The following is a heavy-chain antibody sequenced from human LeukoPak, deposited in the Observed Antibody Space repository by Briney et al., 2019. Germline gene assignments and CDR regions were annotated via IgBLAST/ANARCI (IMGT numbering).Heavy chain of an antibody. V-gene: IGHV3-30*02. J-gene: IGHJ6*03. CDR1: GFTFSSYG. Sequence: PTGGSLRLSCAASGFTFSSYGMHWVRQAPGKGLEWVAFIRYDGSNKYYADSVKGRFTISRDNVKNSLYLQMNSLRAEDTAVYYCARHTLNYYYYMDVWGKGTTVTISS. CDR3: ARHTLNYYYYMDV. CDR2: IRYDGSNK.